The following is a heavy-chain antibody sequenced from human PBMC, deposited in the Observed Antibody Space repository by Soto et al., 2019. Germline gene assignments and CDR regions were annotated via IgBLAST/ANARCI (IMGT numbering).Heavy chain of an antibody. Sequence: GASLKVSCKASGYTFTSYGISWVRQAPGQGLEWMGWISAYNGNTNYAQKLQGRVTMTTDTSTSTAYMELRSLRSDDTAVYYCARVDTGYSSGWYVGVDYWGQGTLVTVSS. CDR3: ARVDTGYSSGWYVGVDY. D-gene: IGHD6-19*01. J-gene: IGHJ4*02. V-gene: IGHV1-18*01. CDR1: GYTFTSYG. CDR2: ISAYNGNT.